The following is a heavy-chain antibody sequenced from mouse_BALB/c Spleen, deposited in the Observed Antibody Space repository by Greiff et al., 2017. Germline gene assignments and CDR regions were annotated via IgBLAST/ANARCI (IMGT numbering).Heavy chain of an antibody. D-gene: IGHD2-3*01. CDR2: IWSGGST. Sequence: VKLQQSGPGLVQPSQSLSITCTVSGFSLTSYGVHWVRQSPGKGLEWLGVIWSGGSTDYNAAFISRLSISKDNSKSQVFFKMNSLQANDTAIYYCARNDGYSAAWFAYWGQGTLVTVSA. V-gene: IGHV2-2*02. J-gene: IGHJ3*01. CDR3: ARNDGYSAAWFAY. CDR1: GFSLTSYG.